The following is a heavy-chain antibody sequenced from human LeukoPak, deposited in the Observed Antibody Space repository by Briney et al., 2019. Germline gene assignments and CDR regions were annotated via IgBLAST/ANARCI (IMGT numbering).Heavy chain of an antibody. D-gene: IGHD3-16*02. V-gene: IGHV3-21*01. J-gene: IGHJ4*02. CDR3: ARARASPYDYVWGSYRSTAINFDY. CDR2: ISSSSSYI. CDR1: GFTFSSYS. Sequence: GGSLRLSCAASGFTFSSYSMNWVRQAPGKGLEWVSSISSSSSYIYYADSVKGRFTISRDNAKNSLYLQMNSLRAEDTAVYYCARARASPYDYVWGSYRSTAINFDYWGQGTLVTVSS.